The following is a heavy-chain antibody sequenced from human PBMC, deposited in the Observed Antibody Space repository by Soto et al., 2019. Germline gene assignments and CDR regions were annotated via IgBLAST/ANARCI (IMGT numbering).Heavy chain of an antibody. CDR1: GGTFSSYA. J-gene: IGHJ4*02. D-gene: IGHD2-2*01. CDR3: ARDQYSYCSSTSCYAGVRVGLFDY. Sequence: SVKVSCKASGGTFSSYAISWVRQAPGQGLEWMGGIIPIFGTANYAQKFQGRVTITADESTSTAYMELSSLRSEDTAVYYCARDQYSYCSSTSCYAGVRVGLFDYWGQGTLVTVSS. V-gene: IGHV1-69*13. CDR2: IIPIFGTA.